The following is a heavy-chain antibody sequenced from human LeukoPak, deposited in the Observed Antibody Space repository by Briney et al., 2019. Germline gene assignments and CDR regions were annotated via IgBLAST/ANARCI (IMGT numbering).Heavy chain of an antibody. CDR3: ARVVPYYYDSSGQGGDAFDI. CDR2: IYHSGST. J-gene: IGHJ3*02. D-gene: IGHD3-22*01. CDR1: GGSISSGGYS. Sequence: SETLSLTCAVSGGSISSGGYSWSWIRQPPGKGLEWIGYIYHSGSTYYNPSLKSRVTISVDRSKNQFSLKLSSVTAADTAVYYCARVVPYYYDSSGQGGDAFDIWGQGTMVTVSS. V-gene: IGHV4-30-2*01.